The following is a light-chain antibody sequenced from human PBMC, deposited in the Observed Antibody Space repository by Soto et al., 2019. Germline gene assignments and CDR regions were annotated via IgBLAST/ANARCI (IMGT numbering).Light chain of an antibody. CDR1: TGDVTSGHY. J-gene: IGLJ2*01. Sequence: QAVFTQEPSLTVSPGGTVTLTCGSSTGDVTSGHYPYWFEQKPGQAPKTLIYDTNKKHSWTPARFSGSLLGGKAALTLSGAQPEDEADYYCLLSFSGARGVFGGGTKLTVL. V-gene: IGLV7-46*01. CDR2: DTN. CDR3: LLSFSGARGV.